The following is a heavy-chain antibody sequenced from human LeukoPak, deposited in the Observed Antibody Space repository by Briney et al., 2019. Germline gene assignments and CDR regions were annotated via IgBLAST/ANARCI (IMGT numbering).Heavy chain of an antibody. CDR3: AREEALGSGGFDY. J-gene: IGHJ4*02. D-gene: IGHD1-26*01. V-gene: IGHV4-59*01. CDR2: IYYSGST. Sequence: SETLSLTCTVSGGSISTYYWSWIRQPPGKGLEWIGYIYYSGSTSYNPSLKSRVTISVDTSKNQFSLKLSSVTAADTAVYYCAREEALGSGGFDYWGQGTLVTVSS. CDR1: GGSISTYY.